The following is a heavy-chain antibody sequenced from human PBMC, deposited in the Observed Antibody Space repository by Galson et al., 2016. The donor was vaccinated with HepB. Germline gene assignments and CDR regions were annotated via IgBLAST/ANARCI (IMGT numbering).Heavy chain of an antibody. CDR3: ARDSAAGYYYYGMDF. Sequence: SVKVSCKASGYSFTSYALHWVRQAPGQRLEWMGWINVGNGNTKYAQKFQGRVTISRDTSASAAYMELSSLKSEDTALYFCARDSAAGYYYYGMDFWGQGTTVTVSS. J-gene: IGHJ6*02. CDR2: INVGNGNT. CDR1: GYSFTSYA. V-gene: IGHV1-3*01. D-gene: IGHD6-13*01.